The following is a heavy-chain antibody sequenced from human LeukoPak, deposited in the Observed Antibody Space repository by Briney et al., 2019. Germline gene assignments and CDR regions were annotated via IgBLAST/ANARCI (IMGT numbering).Heavy chain of an antibody. D-gene: IGHD3-9*01. CDR3: ATPYYDILTGLMDV. Sequence: SVKVSCKASGGTFSSYAISWVRQAPGQGLEWLGRIIPILGIANYAQKFQGRVTITADKSTSTAYMELSSLRSEDTAVYYCATPYYDILTGLMDVWGQGTTVTVSS. CDR2: IIPILGIA. J-gene: IGHJ6*02. CDR1: GGTFSSYA. V-gene: IGHV1-69*04.